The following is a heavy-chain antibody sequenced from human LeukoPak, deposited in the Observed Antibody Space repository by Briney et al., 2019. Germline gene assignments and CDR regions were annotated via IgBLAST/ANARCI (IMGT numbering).Heavy chain of an antibody. D-gene: IGHD2-2*01. CDR1: GFTFTNYG. J-gene: IGHJ5*01. V-gene: IGHV3-33*01. Sequence: GRSPRLSCAASGFTFTNYGMHWVRQAPGKGLEWVAVIWYDGSNKYYADSVKGRFTISRDNSKNTLYLQMNSLRAEDTAVYYCATDSSLCPDSWGQGTLVTVSS. CDR2: IWYDGSNK. CDR3: ATDSSLCPDS.